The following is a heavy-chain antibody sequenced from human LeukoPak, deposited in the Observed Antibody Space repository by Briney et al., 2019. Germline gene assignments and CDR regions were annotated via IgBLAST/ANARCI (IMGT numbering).Heavy chain of an antibody. CDR1: GGSISSYY. CDR2: IYYSGST. V-gene: IGHV4-59*01. J-gene: IGHJ4*02. CDR3: ARGYDSSGYTFDY. Sequence: PSETLSLTCTVSGGSISSYYWSWIRQPPGKGLEWIGYIYYSGSTNYNPSLKSRVTISVDTSKNQFSLKLISVTAADTAVYYCARGYDSSGYTFDYWGQGTLVTVSS. D-gene: IGHD3-22*01.